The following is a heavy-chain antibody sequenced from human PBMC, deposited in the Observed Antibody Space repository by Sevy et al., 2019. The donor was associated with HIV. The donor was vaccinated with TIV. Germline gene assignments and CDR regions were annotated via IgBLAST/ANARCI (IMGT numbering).Heavy chain of an antibody. CDR2: INQAGSDK. Sequence: GGSLRLSCAASGFTFSDSWMTWVRQRPGKGLEWGANINQAGSDKYYVDAVRGRFNISRDNAKNSLYLQMNSLRVEDTALYYCAGGGFLSRYWGQGSLVTVSS. CDR3: AGGGFLSRY. J-gene: IGHJ4*02. V-gene: IGHV3-7*01. D-gene: IGHD2-15*01. CDR1: GFTFSDSW.